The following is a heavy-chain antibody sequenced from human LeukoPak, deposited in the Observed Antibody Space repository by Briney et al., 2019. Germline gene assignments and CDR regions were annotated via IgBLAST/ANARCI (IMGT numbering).Heavy chain of an antibody. CDR2: ISSSSTI. CDR1: GFTFSSYS. J-gene: IGHJ3*02. CDR3: ARDRTSQAFDI. V-gene: IGHV3-48*04. Sequence: GGSLRLSCAASGFTFSSYSMNWVRQAPGKGLEWVSYISSSSTIYYADSVKGRFTISRDNAKNSLYLQMNSLRAEDTAVYYCARDRTSQAFDIWGQGTMVTVSS.